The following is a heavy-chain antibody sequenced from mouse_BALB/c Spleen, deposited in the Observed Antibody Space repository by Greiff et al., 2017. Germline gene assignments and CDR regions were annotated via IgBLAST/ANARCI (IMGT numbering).Heavy chain of an antibody. Sequence: QVQLKQSGPGLVQPSQSLSITCTVSGFSLTSYGVHWVRQSPGKGLEWLGVIWSGGSTDYNAAFISRLSISKDNSKSQVFFKMNSLQADDTAIYYCARNSNYGNFYFDYWGQGTTLTVSS. J-gene: IGHJ2*01. CDR3: ARNSNYGNFYFDY. CDR2: IWSGGST. CDR1: GFSLTSYG. D-gene: IGHD2-1*01. V-gene: IGHV2-4-1*01.